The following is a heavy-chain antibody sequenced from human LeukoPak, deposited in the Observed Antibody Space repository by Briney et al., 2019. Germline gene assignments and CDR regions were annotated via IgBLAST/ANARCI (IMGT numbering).Heavy chain of an antibody. J-gene: IGHJ6*02. CDR3: ARLAYCGGDCYPYYYYYGMDV. Sequence: GESLKISCKGSGYSFTSYWICWVRQMPGKGLEGMGSIYPGDSDTRYSPSFQGQVTISADKAISTAYLQWSSLKASDTAMYYCARLAYCGGDCYPYYYYYGMDVWGQGTTVTVSS. CDR1: GYSFTSYW. CDR2: IYPGDSDT. D-gene: IGHD2-21*02. V-gene: IGHV5-51*01.